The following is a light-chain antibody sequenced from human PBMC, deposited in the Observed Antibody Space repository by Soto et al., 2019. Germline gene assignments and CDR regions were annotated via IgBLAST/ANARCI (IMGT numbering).Light chain of an antibody. CDR2: KTS. Sequence: DIQMTQSPSTLSASVGDRVTITCRASQSISSWLAWYQQNPGKAPTLLIYKTSSLESGVPSRFSGSGSGTEFTLTISSRQPDDFATYYCQQYNSYSTFGEGTKVEI. CDR1: QSISSW. CDR3: QQYNSYST. J-gene: IGKJ1*01. V-gene: IGKV1-5*03.